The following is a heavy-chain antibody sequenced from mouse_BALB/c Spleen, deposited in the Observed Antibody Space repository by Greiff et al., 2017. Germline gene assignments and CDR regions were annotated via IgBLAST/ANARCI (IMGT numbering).Heavy chain of an antibody. CDR2: INPSNGGT. J-gene: IGHJ3*01. D-gene: IGHD1-1*01. CDR3: TRSYGSAWFAY. CDR1: GYTFTSYY. Sequence: QVQLQQPGAELVKPGASVKLSCKASGYTFTSYYMYWVKQRPGQGLEWIGGINPSNGGTNFNEKFKSKATLTVDKSSSTAYMQLSSLTSEDSAVYYCTRSYGSAWFAYWGQGTLVTVSA. V-gene: IGHV1S81*02.